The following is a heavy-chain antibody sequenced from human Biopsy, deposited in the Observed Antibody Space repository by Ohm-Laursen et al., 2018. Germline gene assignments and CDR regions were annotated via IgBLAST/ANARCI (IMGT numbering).Heavy chain of an antibody. CDR3: ASRGLVMASDYYFDD. V-gene: IGHV4-59*08. J-gene: IGHJ4*02. Sequence: SDTLSLTCRVSGVYISDYYWSWIRQPPGRGLEWVGSIYYSGSTNYNPSLKSRVTISAYTSKSQLSLHLTSVTAADTAVYYCASRGLVMASDYYFDDWGQGTLVTVSS. D-gene: IGHD3/OR15-3a*01. CDR1: GVYISDYY. CDR2: IYYSGST.